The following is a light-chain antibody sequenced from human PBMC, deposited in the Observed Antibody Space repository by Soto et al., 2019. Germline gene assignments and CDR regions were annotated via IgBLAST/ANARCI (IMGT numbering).Light chain of an antibody. CDR1: SVSSSY. CDR3: YQYGRSPLT. CDR2: GAS. V-gene: IGKV3-20*01. J-gene: IGKJ4*01. Sequence: SVSSSYLAWYQQKPGQAPRLLIYGASSRATGIPDRFSGSFSGTSFPPTNSSRQRIDAAPFYRYQYGRSPLTLGAGTKVDIK.